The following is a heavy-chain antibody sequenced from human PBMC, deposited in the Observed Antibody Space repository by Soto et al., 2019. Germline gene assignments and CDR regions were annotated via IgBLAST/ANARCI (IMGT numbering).Heavy chain of an antibody. CDR3: TGEVASSY. V-gene: IGHV3-30*03. Sequence: QVQLVESGGGVVQPGRSLRLSCAVSGFTVSTYGMHWVRQAPGKGLEWVAVISRDGGTKYYADSVKGRFTISRDNSRNILFLEMTGLSGDDMAVYDCTGEVASSYWGQGTLVSVSS. D-gene: IGHD2-8*02. CDR1: GFTVSTYG. CDR2: ISRDGGTK. J-gene: IGHJ4*02.